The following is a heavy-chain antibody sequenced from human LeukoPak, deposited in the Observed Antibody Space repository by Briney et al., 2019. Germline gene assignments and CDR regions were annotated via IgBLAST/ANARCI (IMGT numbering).Heavy chain of an antibody. J-gene: IGHJ4*02. CDR2: ISYDGSNK. V-gene: IGHV3-30*04. D-gene: IGHD3-10*01. CDR3: ARGGVDYYGSGTYYLMYYFDY. CDR1: GFTFSSYA. Sequence: GGSLRLSCAASGFTFSSYAMHWVRQAPGKVLEWVAVISYDGSNKYYADSVKGRFTISRDNSKNTLYLQMNSLRAEDTAVYFCARGGVDYYGSGTYYLMYYFDYWGQGALVTVSS.